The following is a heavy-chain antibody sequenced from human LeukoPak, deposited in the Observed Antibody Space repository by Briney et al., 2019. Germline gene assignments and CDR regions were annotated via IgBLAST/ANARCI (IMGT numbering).Heavy chain of an antibody. V-gene: IGHV4-59*02. CDR1: GGSVSSYY. CDR3: ASHSGYDYFDY. D-gene: IGHD5-12*01. CDR2: KYNSGST. J-gene: IGHJ4*02. Sequence: ETLSLTCTVSGGSVSSYYWSWIRQPPGKGLEWIGYKYNSGSTNYNPSLKSRVTISVDTSKNQFSLKLSSVTAADTAVYYCASHSGYDYFDYWGQGTLVTVSS.